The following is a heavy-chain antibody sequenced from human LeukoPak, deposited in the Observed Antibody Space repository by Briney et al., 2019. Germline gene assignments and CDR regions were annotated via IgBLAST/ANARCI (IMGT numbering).Heavy chain of an antibody. J-gene: IGHJ4*02. CDR1: GFTFSIHA. Sequence: GGSLRLSCAGSGFTFSIHAMSWVRQAPGKGLEWVSTIGGGDTYYADSVKGRFTISRDDSQSTVHLQRNSPRAEDTAVYYCAKDWIPYNRVFDCFDFWGQGTLVTVSS. CDR2: IGGGDT. V-gene: IGHV3-23*01. CDR3: AKDWIPYNRVFDCFDF. D-gene: IGHD1-1*01.